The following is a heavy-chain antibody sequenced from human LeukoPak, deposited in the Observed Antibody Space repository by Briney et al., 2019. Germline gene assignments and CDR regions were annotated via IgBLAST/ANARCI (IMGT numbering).Heavy chain of an antibody. V-gene: IGHV4-34*01. CDR1: GGSFSGYY. D-gene: IGHD2-2*02. J-gene: IGHJ6*03. Sequence: SETLSLTCAVYGGSFSGYYWSWIRQPPGKGLEWIGEINHSGSTNYNPSLKSRVTISVDTSKNQFPLKLSSVTAADTAVYYCARLGYTYYYYMDVWGKGTTVTVSS. CDR2: INHSGST. CDR3: ARLGYTYYYYMDV.